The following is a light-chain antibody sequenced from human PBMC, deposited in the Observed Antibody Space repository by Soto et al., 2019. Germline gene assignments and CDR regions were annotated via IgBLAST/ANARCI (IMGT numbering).Light chain of an antibody. V-gene: IGLV2-11*01. CDR3: CSYAGSYTPV. Sequence: QSVLTQPRSVSGSPGQSVTISCTGTSSDVGGYNYVSWYQQHPGKAPKLMIYDVSKRPSGVPDRFSGSKSGNTASLTISGLQDEDEADYYCCSYAGSYTPVFGGGTKLTVL. J-gene: IGLJ2*01. CDR2: DVS. CDR1: SSDVGGYNY.